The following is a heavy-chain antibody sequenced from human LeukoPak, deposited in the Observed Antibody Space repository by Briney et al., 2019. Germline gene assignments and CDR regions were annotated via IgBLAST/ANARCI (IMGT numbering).Heavy chain of an antibody. J-gene: IGHJ5*02. CDR3: ARYGRTMLVVARRGWFDP. V-gene: IGHV4-34*01. CDR2: INHSGST. Sequence: PSETLSLTCAVSGGSFSGYYWSWIRQPPGKGLEWIWEINHSGSTNYNPSLKSRVTISVDTSKNQFSLKLSSVTAADTAVYYCARYGRTMLVVARRGWFDPWGQGTLVTVSS. D-gene: IGHD3-22*01. CDR1: GGSFSGYY.